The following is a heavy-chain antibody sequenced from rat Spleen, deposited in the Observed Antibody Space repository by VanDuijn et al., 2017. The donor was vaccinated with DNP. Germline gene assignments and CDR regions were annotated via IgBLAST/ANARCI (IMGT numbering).Heavy chain of an antibody. CDR2: IGSDGYAP. D-gene: IGHD4-3*01. V-gene: IGHV5-22*01. CDR1: GFTFSNYG. J-gene: IGHJ2*01. CDR3: VRWNSGHFDY. Sequence: EVRLVESGGGLVQPGRSLKLSCIGSGFTFSNYGMAWVRQAPTKGLEWVAYIGSDGYAPYYGVSVKGRFTISRDNAKSTLYLQMNSLRSEDMATYYCVRWNSGHFDYWGQGVMVPVSS.